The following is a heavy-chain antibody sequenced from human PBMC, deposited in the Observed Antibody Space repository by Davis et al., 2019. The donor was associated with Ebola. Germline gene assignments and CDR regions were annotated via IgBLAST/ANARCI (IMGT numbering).Heavy chain of an antibody. J-gene: IGHJ6*03. CDR1: GYIFKNHA. CDR3: ARVGGTGSPLYYYYMDV. D-gene: IGHD3-10*01. Sequence: ASVKVSCKASGYIFKNHAITWVRQAPGQGLEWMGWNSPYNGNTNYAQNLQGRVTMTTDTSTGTANMELRSLRSDDTAVYYCARVGGTGSPLYYYYMDVWGKGTTVTVSS. CDR2: NSPYNGNT. V-gene: IGHV1-18*04.